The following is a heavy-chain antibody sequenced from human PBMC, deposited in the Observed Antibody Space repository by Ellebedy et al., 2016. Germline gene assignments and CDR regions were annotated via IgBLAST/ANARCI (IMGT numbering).Heavy chain of an antibody. CDR3: TREMNFGSGNYFFDY. J-gene: IGHJ4*02. CDR1: GYTFTGYY. V-gene: IGHV1-2*02. Sequence: ASVKVSCXASGYTFTGYYMHWVRQAPGQGLEWMGWINPNSGGTNFAQKFQDRVTMTRDTSISTAYMDLSSLRSDDTAVYYCTREMNFGSGNYFFDYWGQGTLVTVSS. CDR2: INPNSGGT. D-gene: IGHD3-10*01.